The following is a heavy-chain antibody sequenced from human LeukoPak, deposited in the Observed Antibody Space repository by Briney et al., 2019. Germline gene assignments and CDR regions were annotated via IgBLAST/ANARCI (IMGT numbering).Heavy chain of an antibody. Sequence: GRSLRLSCAASGFTFDDYAMHWVRQAPGKGLEWVSGISWNSGSIGYADSVKGRFTISRGDAKNSLYLQMNSLRAEDTALYYCAKDSGYDSSGYFANFDYWGQGTLVTVSS. V-gene: IGHV3-9*01. J-gene: IGHJ4*02. CDR3: AKDSGYDSSGYFANFDY. CDR1: GFTFDDYA. CDR2: ISWNSGSI. D-gene: IGHD3-22*01.